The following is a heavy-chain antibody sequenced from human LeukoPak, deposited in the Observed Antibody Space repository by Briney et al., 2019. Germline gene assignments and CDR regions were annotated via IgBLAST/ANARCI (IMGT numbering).Heavy chain of an antibody. D-gene: IGHD2-21*01. CDR2: INHTGST. J-gene: IGHJ3*02. V-gene: IGHV4-38-2*02. Sequence: SETLSLTCTVSGYSISSGYYWSWIRQSPGRGLEWIGEINHTGSTNYNPSLKSRVTISIDTSKNQFSLKLSSVTAADTAVYYCARLTADNSGVVRNSFDIWGQGTMVTVSS. CDR1: GYSISSGYY. CDR3: ARLTADNSGVVRNSFDI.